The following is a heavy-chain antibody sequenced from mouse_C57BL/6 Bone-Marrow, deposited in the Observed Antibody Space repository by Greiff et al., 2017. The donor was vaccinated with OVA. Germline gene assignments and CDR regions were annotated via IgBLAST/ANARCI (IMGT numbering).Heavy chain of an antibody. J-gene: IGHJ2*01. CDR3: TTGYSNYSYYFDY. CDR1: GFNIKDDY. Sequence: EVQLQQSGAELVRPGASVKLSCTASGFNIKDDYMHWVKQRPEQGLEWIGWIDPENGDTEYASKFQGKATITADTSSNTAYLQLSSLTSEVTAVYYCTTGYSNYSYYFDYWGQGTTLTVSS. CDR2: IDPENGDT. D-gene: IGHD2-5*01. V-gene: IGHV14-4*01.